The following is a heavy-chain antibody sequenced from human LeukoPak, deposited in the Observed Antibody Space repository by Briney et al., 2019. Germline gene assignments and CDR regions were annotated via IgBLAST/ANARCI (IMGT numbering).Heavy chain of an antibody. J-gene: IGHJ4*02. CDR1: GYSISSGYY. CDR2: IFHSGKT. V-gene: IGHV4-38-2*01. CDR3: ARGDIPDF. D-gene: IGHD2-21*01. Sequence: SETLSLTCVVSGYSISSGYYWGWIRQSPGKGLEWIGSIFHSGKTYYNLSLKSRVTISVDTSKNQFSLKLTSVTAADTAVYYCARGDIPDFWGQGTLVTVSS.